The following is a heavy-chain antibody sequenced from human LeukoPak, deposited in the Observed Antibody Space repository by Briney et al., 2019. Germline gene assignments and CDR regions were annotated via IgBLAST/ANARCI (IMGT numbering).Heavy chain of an antibody. CDR2: ITGTADKT. V-gene: IGHV3-23*01. CDR1: GFTFTNYV. D-gene: IGHD6-19*01. CDR3: ARRGGSRGWGAFDI. Sequence: GGSLRLSCAASGFTFTNYVMNWVRQAPGKGLEWVSSITGTADKTYDADSVKGRFTISRDNSKNTPSLQMSSLRVEDTAIYYCARRGGSRGWGAFDIRGQGTIVTVSS. J-gene: IGHJ3*02.